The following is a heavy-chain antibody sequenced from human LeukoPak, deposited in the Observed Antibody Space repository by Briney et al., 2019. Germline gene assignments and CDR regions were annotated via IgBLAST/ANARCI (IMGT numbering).Heavy chain of an antibody. Sequence: SETLSLTCTVSGGSISSYYWSWIRQPPGKGLEWIGYIYTCGSTNYNPSLKSRVTISVDTSKNQFSLKLSSVTAADTAVYYCARHISGYDSPPYNWGQGTLVTVSS. CDR2: IYTCGST. CDR3: ARHISGYDSPPYN. V-gene: IGHV4-4*09. D-gene: IGHD5-12*01. CDR1: GGSISSYY. J-gene: IGHJ4*02.